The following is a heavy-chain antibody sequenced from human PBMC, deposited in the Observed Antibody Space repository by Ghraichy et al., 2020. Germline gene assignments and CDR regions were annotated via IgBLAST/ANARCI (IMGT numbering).Heavy chain of an antibody. D-gene: IGHD2-15*01. CDR3: ARHGVVVVAGAFDI. J-gene: IGHJ3*02. V-gene: IGHV4-39*01. CDR1: GGSISSSSYY. Sequence: SETLSLTCTVSGGSISSSSYYWGWIRQPPGKGLEWIGSIYYSGSTYYNPSLKSRVTISVDTSKNQFSLKLSSVTAADTAVYYCARHGVVVVAGAFDIWGQGTMVTVSS. CDR2: IYYSGST.